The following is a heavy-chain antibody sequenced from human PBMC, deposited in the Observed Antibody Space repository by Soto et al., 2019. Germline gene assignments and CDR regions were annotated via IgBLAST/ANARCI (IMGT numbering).Heavy chain of an antibody. V-gene: IGHV3-23*01. D-gene: IGHD1-7*01. J-gene: IGHJ4*02. CDR3: AKDQANWNSWGYFDY. CDR2: FTAAGT. Sequence: GGSLRLSCAASGFIISNYAMSWVRQAPGKGLEWVSSFTAAGTYYADSVKGRFTISRDISKNTVYLQLNSLRAEDTAVYYCAKDQANWNSWGYFDYWGQGSLVTVSS. CDR1: GFIISNYA.